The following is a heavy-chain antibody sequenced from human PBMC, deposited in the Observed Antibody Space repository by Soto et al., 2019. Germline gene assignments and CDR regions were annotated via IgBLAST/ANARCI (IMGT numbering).Heavy chain of an antibody. CDR1: GFTFGDYA. CDR3: TRDFTYGSLYYYYGMDV. CDR2: IRSKAYGGTT. J-gene: IGHJ6*02. V-gene: IGHV3-49*03. Sequence: GGSLRLSCTASGFTFGDYAMSWFRQAPGKGLEWVGFIRSKAYGGTTEYAASVKGRFTISRDDSKSIAYLQMNSLKTEDTAVYYCTRDFTYGSLYYYYGMDVWGQGTTVTVSS. D-gene: IGHD3-10*01.